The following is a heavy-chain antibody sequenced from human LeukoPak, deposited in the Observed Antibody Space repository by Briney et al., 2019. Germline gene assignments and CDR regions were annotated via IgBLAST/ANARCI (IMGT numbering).Heavy chain of an antibody. V-gene: IGHV1-69*04. CDR2: IIPILGIA. Sequence: GASVKVSCKASGGTFSSYAISWVRQAPGQGLEWMGRIIPILGIANYAQKFQGRVTITADKSTSTAYMELSSLRSEDTAVYYCARPYYYDSSGYHPFDYWGQGTLVTVSS. J-gene: IGHJ4*02. CDR3: ARPYYYDSSGYHPFDY. CDR1: GGTFSSYA. D-gene: IGHD3-22*01.